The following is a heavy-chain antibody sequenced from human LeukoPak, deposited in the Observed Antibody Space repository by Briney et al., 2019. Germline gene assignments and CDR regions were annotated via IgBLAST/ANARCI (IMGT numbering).Heavy chain of an antibody. V-gene: IGHV3-7*01. CDR3: ARRGIVGATKEGYYFDY. Sequence: GGSLRLSCAASGYTFSSYWMSWVRQAPGKGLEWVANIKQDGSEKSHVDSVKGRFTISRDNAKNSLYLQMNSLRAEDTAVYYCARRGIVGATKEGYYFDYWGQGTLVTVSS. J-gene: IGHJ4*02. D-gene: IGHD1-26*01. CDR1: GYTFSSYW. CDR2: IKQDGSEK.